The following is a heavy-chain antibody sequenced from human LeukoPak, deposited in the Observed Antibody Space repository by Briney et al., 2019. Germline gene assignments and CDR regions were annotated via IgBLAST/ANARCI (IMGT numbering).Heavy chain of an antibody. CDR1: GFTFSSHA. J-gene: IGHJ4*02. V-gene: IGHV3-33*08. CDR3: ARDSSVAGNDY. Sequence: GGSLRLSCAASGFTFSSHAMHWVRQAPGKGLEWVAVIWYDGSNKYYADSVKGRFTISRDNSKNTLYLQMNSLRAEDTAVYYCARDSSVAGNDYWGQGTLVTVSS. D-gene: IGHD6-19*01. CDR2: IWYDGSNK.